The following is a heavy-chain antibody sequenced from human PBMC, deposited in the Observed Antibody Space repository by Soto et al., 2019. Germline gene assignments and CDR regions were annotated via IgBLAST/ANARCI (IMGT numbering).Heavy chain of an antibody. Sequence: GGSLRLFCAAYGFTLSSNAMRWLPQAPGKGLEWVSAISGSGGSTYYADSVKGRFTISRDNSKNTLYLQMNSLRAEDTAVYYCAKDGRGWSDAFDIWGQGAMVTVS. CDR3: AKDGRGWSDAFDI. V-gene: IGHV3-23*01. D-gene: IGHD6-19*01. J-gene: IGHJ3*02. CDR2: ISGSGGST. CDR1: GFTLSSNA.